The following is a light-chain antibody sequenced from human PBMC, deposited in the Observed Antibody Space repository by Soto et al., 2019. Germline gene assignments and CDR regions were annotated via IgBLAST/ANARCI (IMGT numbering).Light chain of an antibody. CDR3: GTWDSSLTAAV. J-gene: IGLJ3*02. V-gene: IGLV1-51*01. CDR2: DNY. Sequence: QSVLTQPPSVSADPGQKVTISCFGSSSNIGNNYVSWYQQLPGTAPKLLIYDNYKRPSGIPDRFSGSKSGTSATLGITGLQTGDEAGYYCGTWDSSLTAAVFGGGTKLTVL. CDR1: SSNIGNNY.